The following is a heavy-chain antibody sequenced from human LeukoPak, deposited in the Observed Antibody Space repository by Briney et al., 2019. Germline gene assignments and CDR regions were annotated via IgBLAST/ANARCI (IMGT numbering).Heavy chain of an antibody. CDR3: VVGDYYDSSGYYRAFQH. D-gene: IGHD3-22*01. CDR1: GFTFSSYE. V-gene: IGHV3-48*03. CDR2: ISSSGSTI. Sequence: PGGSLRLSCAASGFTFSSYEMNWVRQAPGKGLEWVSYISSSGSTIYYAESVKCRFTISRDNAKNSLYLQMNSLRAEDTAVYYCVVGDYYDSSGYYRAFQHWGQGTLVTVSS. J-gene: IGHJ1*01.